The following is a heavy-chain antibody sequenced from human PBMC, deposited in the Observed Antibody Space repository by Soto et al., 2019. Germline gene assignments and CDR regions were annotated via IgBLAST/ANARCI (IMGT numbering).Heavy chain of an antibody. CDR1: GYTLTELS. CDR2: FDPEDGET. J-gene: IGHJ6*03. CDR3: AREPHPDIVVVVAETFYYMDV. D-gene: IGHD2-15*01. V-gene: IGHV1-24*01. Sequence: ASVKVSCKVSGYTLTELSMHWVRQAPGKGLEWMGGFDPEDGETIYAQKFQGRVTMTKDTSTDTAYMELSSLRSEDTAVYYCAREPHPDIVVVVAETFYYMDVWGKGTTVTVSS.